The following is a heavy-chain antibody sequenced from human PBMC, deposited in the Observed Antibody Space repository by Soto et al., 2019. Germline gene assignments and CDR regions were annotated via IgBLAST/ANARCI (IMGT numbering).Heavy chain of an antibody. Sequence: SVKVSCKASGFIFGTSAIQWVRQARGHRLEWIGWIVVGTGSTNYAQKFQDRVTFTRDISNNQVSLHLNSVTPDDTAVYYCVRLIGNSWLDSWGQGTLVTVSS. CDR3: VRLIGNSWLDS. J-gene: IGHJ5*01. V-gene: IGHV1-58*02. D-gene: IGHD2-8*01. CDR1: GFIFGTSA. CDR2: IVVGTGST.